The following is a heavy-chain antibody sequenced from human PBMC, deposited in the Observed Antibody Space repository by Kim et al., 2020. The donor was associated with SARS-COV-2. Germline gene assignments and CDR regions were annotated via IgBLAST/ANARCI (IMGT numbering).Heavy chain of an antibody. CDR3: ARKQIAAASFDY. Sequence: KTSQKFQGRVTIARDTSASTAYMELSSLRSEDTAVYYCARKQIAAASFDYWGQGTLVTVSS. D-gene: IGHD6-13*01. V-gene: IGHV1-3*01. J-gene: IGHJ4*02.